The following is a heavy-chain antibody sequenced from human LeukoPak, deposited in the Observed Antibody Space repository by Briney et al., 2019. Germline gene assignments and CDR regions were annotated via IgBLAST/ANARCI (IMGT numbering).Heavy chain of an antibody. CDR2: IYTSGST. J-gene: IGHJ3*02. Sequence: SETLSLTCTVSGGSISSYYWSWIRQPAGKGLEWIGRIYTSGSTNYNPSLKSRVTMSVDTSKNQFSLKLSSVTAADTAVYYCARVSPLIVGAPDDAFDIWGQGTMVTVSS. CDR3: ARVSPLIVGAPDDAFDI. D-gene: IGHD1-26*01. CDR1: GGSISSYY. V-gene: IGHV4-4*07.